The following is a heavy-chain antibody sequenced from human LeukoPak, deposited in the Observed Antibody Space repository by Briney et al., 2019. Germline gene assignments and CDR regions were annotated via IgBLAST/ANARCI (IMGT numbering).Heavy chain of an antibody. Sequence: SETLSLTCAVSGASISSPNWWSWVRPPPGKGLEWIGEIYHSGSTNYNPSLESRATISVDKSKNQFSLKLNSVTAADTAVYYCAKSNGYGLVDIWGQGTMVTVSS. CDR3: AKSNGYGLVDI. J-gene: IGHJ3*02. CDR2: IYHSGST. V-gene: IGHV4-4*02. D-gene: IGHD3-10*01. CDR1: GASISSPNW.